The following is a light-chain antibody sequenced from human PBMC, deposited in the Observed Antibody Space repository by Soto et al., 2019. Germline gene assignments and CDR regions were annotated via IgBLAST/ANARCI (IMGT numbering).Light chain of an antibody. Sequence: QSALTQPASVSGSPGQSITISCTGTSSDVGSYNLVSWYQQLPGKAPKLMIYEASKRPSGVSNRFSGSKSGNTASLTISGLQAEDEADYYCCSYAGSSTYVVFGGGTKLTVL. CDR1: SSDVGSYNL. J-gene: IGLJ2*01. V-gene: IGLV2-23*01. CDR3: CSYAGSSTYVV. CDR2: EAS.